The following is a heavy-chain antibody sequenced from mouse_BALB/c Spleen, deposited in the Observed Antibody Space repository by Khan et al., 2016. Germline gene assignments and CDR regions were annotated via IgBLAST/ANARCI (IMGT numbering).Heavy chain of an antibody. CDR1: GYSITSDYA. J-gene: IGHJ1*01. Sequence: EVQLQESGPGLVKPSQSLSLTCTVTGYSITSDYAWNWIRQFPGNQLEWMGYISYSGSTSYNPSLKSRISITRDTPKTQFFLQLNSVTTEDTATYDSADTPPRLYFDVWGAGTPVTVSS. CDR2: ISYSGST. CDR3: ADTPPRLYFDV. V-gene: IGHV3-2*02.